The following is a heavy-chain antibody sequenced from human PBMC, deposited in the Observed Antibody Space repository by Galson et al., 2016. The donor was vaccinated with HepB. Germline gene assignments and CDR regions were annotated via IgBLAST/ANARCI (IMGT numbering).Heavy chain of an antibody. CDR1: GASISGYY. CDR3: ARDDSGGWYGSHYGMDV. CDR2: IYYSGRT. J-gene: IGHJ6*02. Sequence: SETLSLTCTVSGASISGYYLSWIRQPPGKGLEWIGYIYYSGRTNYNPSLKSRVTISVDTSKNQFSLKPSSVTAADTAVYYCARDDSGGWYGSHYGMDVWGQGTTVTVFS. D-gene: IGHD6-19*01. V-gene: IGHV4-59*01.